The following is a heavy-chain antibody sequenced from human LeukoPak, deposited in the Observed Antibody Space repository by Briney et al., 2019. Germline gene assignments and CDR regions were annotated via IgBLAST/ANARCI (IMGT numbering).Heavy chain of an antibody. CDR2: IIPIFGTA. Sequence: ASVKVSCKASAGTFSSYAISWVRHPPGQGLEWMGGIIPIFGTANYAQKFQGRVTITTDESTSTAYMELSSLRSEDTAVYYCATNTALYYDSARGVFDIWGQGTMVTVPS. J-gene: IGHJ3*02. D-gene: IGHD3-22*01. V-gene: IGHV1-69*05. CDR1: AGTFSSYA. CDR3: ATNTALYYDSARGVFDI.